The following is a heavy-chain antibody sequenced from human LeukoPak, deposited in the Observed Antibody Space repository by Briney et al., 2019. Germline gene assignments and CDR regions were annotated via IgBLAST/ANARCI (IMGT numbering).Heavy chain of an antibody. Sequence: GGSLRLSCAASGFTFSSYWMSWVRQAPGKGLEWVANIKQDGSEKYYVDSVKGRFTISRDNAKNSLYLQMNSLRAEDTALYYCAKAGFYYDIGTYYFDYWGQGTPVTVSS. J-gene: IGHJ4*02. V-gene: IGHV3-7*03. CDR3: AKAGFYYDIGTYYFDY. D-gene: IGHD3-22*01. CDR1: GFTFSSYW. CDR2: IKQDGSEK.